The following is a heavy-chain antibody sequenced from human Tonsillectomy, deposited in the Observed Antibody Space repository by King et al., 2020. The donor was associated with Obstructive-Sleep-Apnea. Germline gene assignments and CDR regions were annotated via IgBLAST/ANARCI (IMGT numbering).Heavy chain of an antibody. CDR2: ISYDGTNE. J-gene: IGHJ6*02. CDR3: ARDSYYYYGSGIYGYYFGMDV. D-gene: IGHD3-10*01. V-gene: IGHV3-30*04. Sequence: VQLVESGGGVVQPGRSLRLSCAASGFPFSNYAVHWVRQAPGKGLEWLAVISYDGTNEFYADSVKGRFTISRDNSKNTRCLQMNSLRLKDTAVYYCARDSYYYYGSGIYGYYFGMDVWGQGTTVTVSS. CDR1: GFPFSNYA.